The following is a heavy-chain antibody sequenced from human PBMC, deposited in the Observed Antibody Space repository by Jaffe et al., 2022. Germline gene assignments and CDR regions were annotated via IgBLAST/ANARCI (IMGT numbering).Heavy chain of an antibody. J-gene: IGHJ3*02. D-gene: IGHD4-17*01. V-gene: IGHV1-69*01. CDR1: GGTFSSYA. CDR3: ARDGSDQPRPATFADYGDYLDAFDI. CDR2: IIPIFGTA. Sequence: QVQLVQSGAEVKKPGSSVKVSCKASGGTFSSYAISWVRQAPGQGLEWMGGIIPIFGTANYAQKFQGRVTITADESTSTAYMELSSLRSEDTAVYYCARDGSDQPRPATFADYGDYLDAFDIWGQGTMVTVSS.